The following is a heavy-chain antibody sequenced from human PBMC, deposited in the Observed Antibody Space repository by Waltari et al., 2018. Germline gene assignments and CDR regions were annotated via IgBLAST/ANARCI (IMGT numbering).Heavy chain of an antibody. CDR2: ISGSGGST. Sequence: EVQLVESGGGLVQPGGSLRLSCAASGFTFSSYAMSWVRQAPGKGLEWVSAISGSGGSTYYADSVKGRFTISRDNAKNTLYLQMNSLRAEDTAVYYCAKDSGSGFLGDILTGYYLAGGSYFDYWGQGTLVTVSS. CDR3: AKDSGSGFLGDILTGYYLAGGSYFDY. V-gene: IGHV3-23*04. CDR1: GFTFSSYA. J-gene: IGHJ4*02. D-gene: IGHD3-9*01.